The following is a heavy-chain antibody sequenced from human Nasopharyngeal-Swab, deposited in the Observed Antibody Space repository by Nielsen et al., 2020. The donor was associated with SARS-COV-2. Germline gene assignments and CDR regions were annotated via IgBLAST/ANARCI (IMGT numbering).Heavy chain of an antibody. CDR3: ASEGSGVFGVVIYAFDI. CDR2: VVPEDGEP. D-gene: IGHD3-3*01. Sequence: ASVQVSCKVSGYTLTVLPIHWVRQAPGKGLEWMGTVVPEDGEPIYAQNFQGRVTMTEDTSTYTAYLELSSLRPEDTAVYYCASEGSGVFGVVIYAFDIWGPGTLVTVSS. V-gene: IGHV1-24*01. J-gene: IGHJ3*02. CDR1: GYTLTVLP.